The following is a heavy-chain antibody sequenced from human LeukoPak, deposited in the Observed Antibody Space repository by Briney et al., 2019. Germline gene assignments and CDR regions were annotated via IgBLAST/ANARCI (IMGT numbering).Heavy chain of an antibody. CDR3: AKASPTSHCSTNSCYCDY. J-gene: IGHJ4*02. D-gene: IGHD3-22*01. Sequence: GGSLRLSCAASGFTFSSYGMNWVRQAPGKGLEWIAGVSDSGGDTYYADSVKGRFTISRDNSKNTLYLQMNSLRAEDTAVYYCAKASPTSHCSTNSCYCDYWGQGTLVTVSS. CDR1: GFTFSSYG. CDR2: VSDSGGDT. V-gene: IGHV3-23*01.